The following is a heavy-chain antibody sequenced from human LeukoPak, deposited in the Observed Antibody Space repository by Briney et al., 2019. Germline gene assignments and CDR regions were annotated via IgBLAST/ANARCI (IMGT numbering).Heavy chain of an antibody. CDR1: GFTVSSNY. D-gene: IGHD5-18*01. CDR2: IYSGGST. CDR3: AKDTSATKPYYADY. J-gene: IGHJ4*02. V-gene: IGHV3-53*01. Sequence: GGSLRLSCAASGFTVSSNYMSWVRQAPGKGLEWVSVIYSGGSTYYADSVKGRFTISRDNSKNTLYLQMNSLRAEDTAVYYCAKDTSATKPYYADYWGQGTLVTVSS.